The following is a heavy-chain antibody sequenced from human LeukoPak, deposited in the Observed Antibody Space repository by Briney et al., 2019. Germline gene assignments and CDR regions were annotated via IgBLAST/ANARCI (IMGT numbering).Heavy chain of an antibody. V-gene: IGHV4-34*01. CDR3: ARGRVYDILTGCLDY. J-gene: IGHJ4*02. D-gene: IGHD3-9*01. CDR1: GGSFSGYY. CDR2: INHSGST. Sequence: SETLSLTCAVYGGSFSGYYWSWIRQPPGKGLEWIGEINHSGSTNYNPSLKSRVTISVDTSKNQFSLKLSSVTAADTAVYYCARGRVYDILTGCLDYWGQGTLVTVSS.